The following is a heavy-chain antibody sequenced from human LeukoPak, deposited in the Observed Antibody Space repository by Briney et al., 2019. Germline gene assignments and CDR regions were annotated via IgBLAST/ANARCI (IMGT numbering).Heavy chain of an antibody. CDR1: GFTFSYYV. D-gene: IGHD3-3*01. Sequence: PGGSLRLSCAASGFTFSYYVMHWVRQAPGKGLEWVAVICDDGTKNNHADSVKGQFTISRNNSKTTLYLQMNSLRAGDTAVYYCAKDTSSPVVGVAYYFYAWGQGTLVTVSS. V-gene: IGHV3-33*06. J-gene: IGHJ4*02. CDR2: ICDDGTKN. CDR3: AKDTSSPVVGVAYYFYA.